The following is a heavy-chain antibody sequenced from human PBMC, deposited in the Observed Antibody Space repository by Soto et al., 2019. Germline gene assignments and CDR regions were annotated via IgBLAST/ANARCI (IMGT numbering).Heavy chain of an antibody. V-gene: IGHV3-30*18. J-gene: IGHJ4*02. Sequence: QPGGSLRLSCAASGFTFNIYGMHWVRQAPDKGLEWVALISYDGSNQYYADSVKGRFTIPRDNSKNTLFLQMNSLRADDTAVYYCAKDQASGQGSFDSWGQGTLVTVSS. CDR1: GFTFNIYG. CDR2: ISYDGSNQ. CDR3: AKDQASGQGSFDS.